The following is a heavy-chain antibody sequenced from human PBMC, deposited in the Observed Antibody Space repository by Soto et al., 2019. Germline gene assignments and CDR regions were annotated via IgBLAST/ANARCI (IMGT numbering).Heavy chain of an antibody. CDR1: GGSISSYY. CDR2: IYYSGST. J-gene: IGHJ6*02. Sequence: SETLSLTCTVSGGSISSYYLSWIRQHPGKGLEWIGYIYYSGSTYYNPSLKSRVTISVDTSKNQFSLKLSSVTAADTAVYYCARGARDYYYGMDVWGQGTTVTVSS. V-gene: IGHV4-59*06. CDR3: ARGARDYYYGMDV. D-gene: IGHD1-26*01.